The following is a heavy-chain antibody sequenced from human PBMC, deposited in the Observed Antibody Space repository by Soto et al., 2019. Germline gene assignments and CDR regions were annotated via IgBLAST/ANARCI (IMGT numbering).Heavy chain of an antibody. CDR2: ISGSGGST. CDR1: GFTFSSYA. CDR3: AKVPNYYDSSSL. V-gene: IGHV3-23*01. J-gene: IGHJ4*02. D-gene: IGHD3-22*01. Sequence: PGGSLRLSCAASGFTFSSYAMSWVRQAPGKGMEWVAAISGSGGSTYYADSVKGRFTISRDNSKNTLYLQMNSLRAEDAAVYYCAKVPNYYDSSSLWGQGTLVTVSS.